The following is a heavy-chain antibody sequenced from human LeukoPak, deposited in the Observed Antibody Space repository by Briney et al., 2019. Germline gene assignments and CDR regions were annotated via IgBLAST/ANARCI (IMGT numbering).Heavy chain of an antibody. J-gene: IGHJ6*03. V-gene: IGHV4-59*01. CDR1: GCSISSYY. CDR3: ARAEYSGSYYGYYYMDV. D-gene: IGHD1-26*01. CDR2: IHYSGST. Sequence: PSETLSLTCTVSGCSISSYYWSWIRQPPGKGLEWIGYIHYSGSTNYNPSLKSRVTISVDTSKNQFSLKLSSVTAADTAVYYCARAEYSGSYYGYYYMDVWGKGTTVTVSS.